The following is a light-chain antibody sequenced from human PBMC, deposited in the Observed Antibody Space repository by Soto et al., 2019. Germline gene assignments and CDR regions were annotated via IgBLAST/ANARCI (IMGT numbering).Light chain of an antibody. Sequence: EIVMTQSPATLSVSPGETATLSCRASQSVSSNLAWYQQKPGQAPRLLIYAASTRATGISARFSGNGSGTEFTLTISSLQSEDFAVYYCQQYNNRPFTFGPGTKVDIK. J-gene: IGKJ3*01. CDR1: QSVSSN. CDR2: AAS. CDR3: QQYNNRPFT. V-gene: IGKV3-15*01.